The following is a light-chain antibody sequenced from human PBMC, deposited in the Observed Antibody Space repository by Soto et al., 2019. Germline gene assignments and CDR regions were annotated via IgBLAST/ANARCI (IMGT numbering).Light chain of an antibody. CDR2: GAS. V-gene: IGKV3-15*01. CDR1: QSVSRN. J-gene: IGKJ2*01. Sequence: EIVMTQSPATLSVSPGERATLSCRASQSVSRNLAWYQQQPGQAPRLLIYGASTRATGIPARFSGSGSGTEFTLTISSLQSEDFAVYYCQQYSNWPYTFGQGTKLEIK. CDR3: QQYSNWPYT.